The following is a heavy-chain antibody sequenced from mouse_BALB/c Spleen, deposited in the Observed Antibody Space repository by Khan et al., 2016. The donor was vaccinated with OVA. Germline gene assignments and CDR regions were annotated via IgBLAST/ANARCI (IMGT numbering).Heavy chain of an antibody. V-gene: IGHV3-2*02. J-gene: IGHJ2*01. CDR1: GFSFTSDYA. Sequence: VQRQGSGPGLVKPSQSLSLTCPLTGFSFTSDYAWNWIRQFPGNKLEWMGYISYSGSTSYNPSLKSRISITRKTSKNQFFRRLNSVNTEDTATYYCARDYGSSYYYFDYWGQGTTLTVSS. D-gene: IGHD1-1*01. CDR3: ARDYGSSYYYFDY. CDR2: ISYSGST.